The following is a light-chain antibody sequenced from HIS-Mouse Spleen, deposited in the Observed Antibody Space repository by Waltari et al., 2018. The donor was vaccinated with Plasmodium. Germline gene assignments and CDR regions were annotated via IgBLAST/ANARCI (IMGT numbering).Light chain of an antibody. CDR2: GAS. V-gene: IGKV3-15*01. J-gene: IGKJ3*01. CDR1: QSVSSN. Sequence: EIVMTQSPATLSVSPGERATLSCRASQSVSSNLAWYQQKPGQAPRLLIYGASTRATGIPARFSGSGSGTEFTLTISCLQSDYFAVYYCQQYNNWSFTFGPGPKVDIK. CDR3: QQYNNWSFT.